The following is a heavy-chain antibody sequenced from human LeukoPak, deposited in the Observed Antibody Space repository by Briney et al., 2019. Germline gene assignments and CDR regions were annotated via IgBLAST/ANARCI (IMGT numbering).Heavy chain of an antibody. J-gene: IGHJ4*02. CDR3: ARATRIAAADFDY. Sequence: SETPSLTCSVSDGSINSYYWNWIRRPPGKGLEWIGYIYYNGNTNYSPSLKSRVTISVDTSKNQFSLKLSSVTAADTAVYYCARATRIAAADFDYWGQGTLVTVSS. CDR2: IYYNGNT. D-gene: IGHD6-13*01. CDR1: DGSINSYY. V-gene: IGHV4-59*01.